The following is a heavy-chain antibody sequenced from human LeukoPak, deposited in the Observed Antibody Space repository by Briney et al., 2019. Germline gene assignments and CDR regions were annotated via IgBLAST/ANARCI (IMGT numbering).Heavy chain of an antibody. Sequence: PGGSLRLSCAASGFTMSHYGVSCVRQAPGKGLEWISGISSAVETTHYADSVKGRFIISRDNSKNALSLQLNSLRPEDTALYYCAKHFCTGLDCSLFDSWGQGTLVTVSS. CDR1: GFTMSHYG. J-gene: IGHJ4*02. D-gene: IGHD3/OR15-3a*01. V-gene: IGHV3-23*01. CDR3: AKHFCTGLDCSLFDS. CDR2: ISSAVETT.